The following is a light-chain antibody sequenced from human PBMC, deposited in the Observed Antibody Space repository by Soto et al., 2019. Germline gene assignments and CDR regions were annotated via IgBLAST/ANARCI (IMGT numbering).Light chain of an antibody. CDR2: EDN. Sequence: QSALTHPASVSWAPGQSSTISFTGNSSYVGSFCVVSWYQQLPGKAPKVMIYEDNSRPSGVPDRFSGSTSVNTASLTMSGLQAGDEAEYSGCLDVGGTTYVFGTGTKVTAL. CDR3: CLDVGGTTYV. V-gene: IGLV2-23*01. J-gene: IGLJ1*01. CDR1: SSYVGSFCV.